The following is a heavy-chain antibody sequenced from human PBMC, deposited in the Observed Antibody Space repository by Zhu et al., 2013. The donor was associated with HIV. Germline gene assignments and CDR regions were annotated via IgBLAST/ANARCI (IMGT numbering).Heavy chain of an antibody. CDR2: IIPLLGTT. CDR3: AGSVGATTGASDI. V-gene: IGHV1-69*11. J-gene: IGHJ3*02. Sequence: QVQLVQSGAEVKKPGSSVKVSCKAFGGTFSSFVINWVRQAPGQGLEWMGRIIPLLGTTNYAQKLQGRVTITADESTSTAYMELNSLRSEDTAVYYCAGSVGATTGASDIWGQGTMVTVSS. CDR1: GGTFSSFV. D-gene: IGHD1-26*01.